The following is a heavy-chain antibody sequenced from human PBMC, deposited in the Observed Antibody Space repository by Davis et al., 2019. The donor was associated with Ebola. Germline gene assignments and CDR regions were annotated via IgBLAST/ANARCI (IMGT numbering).Heavy chain of an antibody. CDR2: MNPNSGNT. CDR1: GYTFISYD. CDR3: ARRIAAGGTVIGY. D-gene: IGHD6-13*01. V-gene: IGHV1-8*01. Sequence: AASVKVSCKASGYTFISYDINWVRXPTGQGLEWMVWMNPNSGNTGYAQRFQGRVTMTRNTSISTAYMELSSLRSEDTAVYYCARRIAAGGTVIGYWGQGTLVTVSS. J-gene: IGHJ4*02.